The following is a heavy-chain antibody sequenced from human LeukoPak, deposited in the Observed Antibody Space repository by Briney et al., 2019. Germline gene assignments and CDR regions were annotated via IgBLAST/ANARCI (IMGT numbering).Heavy chain of an antibody. Sequence: PSETLSLTCTVSGGSISSSYWSWVRQPPGKGLEWVGYIYYSGSTNYNPSLKSRVTISVDTSKNQFSLKLSSVTAADTAVYYCARGSIAAAEGSHWFDPWGQGTLVTVSS. J-gene: IGHJ5*02. D-gene: IGHD6-13*01. CDR2: IYYSGST. CDR3: ARGSIAAAEGSHWFDP. V-gene: IGHV4-59*01. CDR1: GGSISSSY.